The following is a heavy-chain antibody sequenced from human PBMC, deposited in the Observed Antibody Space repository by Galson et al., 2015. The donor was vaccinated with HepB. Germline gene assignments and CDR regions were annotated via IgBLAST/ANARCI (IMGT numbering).Heavy chain of an antibody. D-gene: IGHD6-13*01. CDR2: MNPSSGNT. CDR3: ARGLSSWYDGEDY. CDR1: GYTFTSYD. V-gene: IGHV1-8*01. J-gene: IGHJ4*02. Sequence: SVKVSCKASGYTFTSYDINWVRQATGQGLEWMGWMNPSSGNTGYAQKFQGRVTMTRNTSISTAYMELSSLRSEDTAVYYCARGLSSWYDGEDYWGQGTLVTVSS.